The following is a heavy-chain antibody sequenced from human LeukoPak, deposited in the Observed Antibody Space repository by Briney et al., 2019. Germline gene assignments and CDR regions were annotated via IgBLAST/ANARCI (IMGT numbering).Heavy chain of an antibody. V-gene: IGHV3-15*07. Sequence: PGGSLRLSCAASGFTFSDAWMNWVRQAPGRGLEWVGHIKSKTDGGATDYAAPVKGRFTVSRDDSKNTLYLQMNSLSTEDTAVYFCVTQQSTVDVSMVARGDQFDYWGQGTPVTVSP. D-gene: IGHD3-10*01. CDR1: GFTFSDAW. CDR3: VTQQSTVDVSMVARGDQFDY. CDR2: IKSKTDGGAT. J-gene: IGHJ4*02.